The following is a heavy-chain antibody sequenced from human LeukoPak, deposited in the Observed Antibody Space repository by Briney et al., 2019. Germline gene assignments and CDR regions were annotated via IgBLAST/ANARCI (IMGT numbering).Heavy chain of an antibody. CDR1: GFTVSSNY. D-gene: IGHD3-10*01. Sequence: PGGSLRLSCAASGFTVSSNYMSWVRQAPGKGLEWVSVIYSGGSTHYADSVKGRFTISRDNSKNTLYLQMNSLRAEDTAVYYCAGEQLTYYYGSGSYYYGMDVWGQGTTVTVSS. CDR3: AGEQLTYYYGSGSYYYGMDV. J-gene: IGHJ6*02. V-gene: IGHV3-53*01. CDR2: IYSGGST.